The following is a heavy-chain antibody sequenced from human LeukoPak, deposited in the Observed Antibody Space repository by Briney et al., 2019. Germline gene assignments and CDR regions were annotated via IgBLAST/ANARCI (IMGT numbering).Heavy chain of an antibody. CDR3: ARDYYYYDSSGYYYAVYYYYMDV. CDR2: INHSGST. D-gene: IGHD3-22*01. V-gene: IGHV4-34*01. Sequence: SETLSLTCAVYGGSFSGYYWSWIRQPPGKGLEWIGEINHSGSTNYNPSLKSRVTISVDTSKNQFSLKLSSVTAADTAVYYCARDYYYYDSSGYYYAVYYYYMDVWGKGTTVTFSS. CDR1: GGSFSGYY. J-gene: IGHJ6*03.